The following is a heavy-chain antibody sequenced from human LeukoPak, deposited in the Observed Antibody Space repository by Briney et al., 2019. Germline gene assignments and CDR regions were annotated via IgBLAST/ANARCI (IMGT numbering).Heavy chain of an antibody. CDR1: GFTFSSYS. CDR2: ISSSSSYI. D-gene: IGHD1-1*01. J-gene: IGHJ6*04. CDR3: ARSGYNWNDGVVV. V-gene: IGHV3-21*01. Sequence: PGGSLRLSCAASGFTFSSYSMNWVRRAPGKGLEWVSSISSSSSYIYYADSVKGRFTISRDNAKNSLYLQMNSLRAEDTAVYYCARSGYNWNDGVVVWGKGTTVTVSS.